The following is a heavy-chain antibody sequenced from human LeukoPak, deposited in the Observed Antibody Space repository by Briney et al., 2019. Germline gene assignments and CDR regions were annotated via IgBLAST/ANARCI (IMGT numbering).Heavy chain of an antibody. J-gene: IGHJ4*02. D-gene: IGHD4-17*01. Sequence: SETLSLTCAVYGGSFSGYYWSWIRQPPGKGLEWIGEINHSGSTNYNPSLKSRVTISVDTSKNQFSLKLSSVTAADTAVYYCARGRENDYGDYEGLLDYWGQGTLVTVSS. CDR1: GGSFSGYY. CDR3: ARGRENDYGDYEGLLDY. CDR2: INHSGST. V-gene: IGHV4-34*01.